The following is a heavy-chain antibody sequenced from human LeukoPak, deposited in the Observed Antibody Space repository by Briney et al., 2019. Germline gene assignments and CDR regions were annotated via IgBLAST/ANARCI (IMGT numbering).Heavy chain of an antibody. CDR3: ARDGLGDAFDI. CDR2: ISAYNGNT. J-gene: IGHJ3*02. V-gene: IGHV1-18*01. CDR1: GGTFSSYA. Sequence: ASVKVSCKASGGTFSSYAISWVRQAPGQGLEWMGGISAYNGNTNYAQKLQGRVTMTTDTSTSTAYMELRSLRSDDTAVYYCARDGLGDAFDIWGQGTMVTVSS. D-gene: IGHD1-26*01.